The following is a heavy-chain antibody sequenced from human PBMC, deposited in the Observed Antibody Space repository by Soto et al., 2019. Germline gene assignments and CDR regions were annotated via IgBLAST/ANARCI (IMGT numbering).Heavy chain of an antibody. Sequence: ASVKVSCKASGYTFTSYDINWVRQATGQGLEWMGWMNPNSGNTGYAQEFQGRVTMTRNTSISTAYMELSSLRSEDTAVYYCARASYYDFWSGHGYYYYGMDVWGQGTTVTVSS. J-gene: IGHJ6*02. CDR1: GYTFTSYD. V-gene: IGHV1-8*01. CDR2: MNPNSGNT. CDR3: ARASYYDFWSGHGYYYYGMDV. D-gene: IGHD3-3*01.